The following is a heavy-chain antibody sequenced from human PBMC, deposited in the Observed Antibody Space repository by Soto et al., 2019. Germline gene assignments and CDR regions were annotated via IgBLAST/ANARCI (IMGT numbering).Heavy chain of an antibody. V-gene: IGHV3-23*01. D-gene: IGHD3-10*01. CDR3: AKVGDYYGSGSYSAATVYGMDV. Sequence: GGSLRLSCAASGFTFSSYAMSWVRQAPGKGLEWVSAISGSGGSTYYADSVKGRFTISRDNSKNTLYLQMNSLRAEDTAVYYCAKVGDYYGSGSYSAATVYGMDVWGQGTTVTVSS. CDR2: ISGSGGST. CDR1: GFTFSSYA. J-gene: IGHJ6*02.